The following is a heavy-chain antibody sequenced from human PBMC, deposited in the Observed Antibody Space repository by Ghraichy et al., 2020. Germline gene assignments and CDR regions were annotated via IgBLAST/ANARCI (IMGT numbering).Heavy chain of an antibody. J-gene: IGHJ3*02. CDR1: VGSFSGYY. V-gene: IGHV4-34*01. Sequence: SETLSLTCAVYVGSFSGYYWSWIRQPPGKGLEWIGEINPTGTTNNNPSLKSRLTLSVDPSKNQFSLQLKSVTAADTAVYYCARRRQTWSAAEGDAFDIWGHGTMVTVSS. CDR2: INPTGTT. CDR3: ARRRQTWSAAEGDAFDI. D-gene: IGHD5-18*01.